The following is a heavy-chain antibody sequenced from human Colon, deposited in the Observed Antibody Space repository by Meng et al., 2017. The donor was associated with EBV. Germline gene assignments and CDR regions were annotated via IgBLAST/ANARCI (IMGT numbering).Heavy chain of an antibody. Sequence: VGLGCGVVQLGWSLRHSCATSVFSFSGNGMHWGRKAHGKGTEGVAGICDDGSNTSNADSVKGSFTISRANSTNTLYLQMNSLRAAVTAVYYYARGLLWGSYRPIDYWGQGTLVTVSS. CDR1: VFSFSGNG. V-gene: IGHV3-33*01. J-gene: IGHJ4*02. D-gene: IGHD3-16*02. CDR2: ICDDGSNT. CDR3: ARGLLWGSYRPIDY.